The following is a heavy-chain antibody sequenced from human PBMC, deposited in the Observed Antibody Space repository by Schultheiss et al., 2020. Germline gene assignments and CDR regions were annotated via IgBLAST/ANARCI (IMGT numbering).Heavy chain of an antibody. CDR2: ISYDGSNK. V-gene: IGHV3-33*05. J-gene: IGHJ3*02. D-gene: IGHD4-17*01. Sequence: GESLKISCAASGFTFSSYGMHWVRQAPGKGLEWVAVISYDGSNKYYADSVKGRFTISRDNSKNTLYLQMNSLRAEDTAVYYCAKWGGDYVSDAFDIWGQGTMVTVSS. CDR1: GFTFSSYG. CDR3: AKWGGDYVSDAFDI.